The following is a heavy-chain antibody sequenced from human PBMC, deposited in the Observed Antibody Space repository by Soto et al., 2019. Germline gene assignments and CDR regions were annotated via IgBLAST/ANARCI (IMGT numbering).Heavy chain of an antibody. V-gene: IGHV3-23*01. D-gene: IGHD6-19*01. J-gene: IGHJ4*02. CDR3: AKEKDLYSSGSKNYFDY. CDR2: ISGSGGST. Sequence: PGGSLRLSCAASGFTFSSYAMSWVRQAPGKGLEWVSAISGSGGSTYYADSVKGRFTISRDNSKNTLYLQMNSLRAEDTAVYYCAKEKDLYSSGSKNYFDYWGQGTLVTVSS. CDR1: GFTFSSYA.